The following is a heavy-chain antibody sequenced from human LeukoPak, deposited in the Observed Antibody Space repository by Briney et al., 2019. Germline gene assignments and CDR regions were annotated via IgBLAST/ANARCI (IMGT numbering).Heavy chain of an antibody. J-gene: IGHJ3*02. CDR3: ARGLETVATREVDAFDI. CDR2: INHSGST. V-gene: IGHV4-34*01. D-gene: IGHD2-21*02. CDR1: GGSFSGYY. Sequence: SETLSLTCAVYGGSFSGYYWSWIRQPPGKGLEWIGEINHSGSTNYNPSLKSRVTISVDTSKNQFSLKLSSVTAADTAVYYCARGLETVATREVDAFDIWGQGTMVTVSS.